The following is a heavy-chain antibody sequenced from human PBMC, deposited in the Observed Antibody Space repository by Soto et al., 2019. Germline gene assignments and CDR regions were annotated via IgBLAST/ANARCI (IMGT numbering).Heavy chain of an antibody. D-gene: IGHD2-21*01. CDR2: TFSGGNT. Sequence: ELQLVETGGGLIQTGGSLRLSCAASGFSISSNYIAWVRQPPGKGLEWVSTTFSGGNTEYAASVKGRCSISRDNYKNTLELQMDNLRVEDTAVYYCARKPPSAIQGWAFGMDVWGQGTTVSVSS. V-gene: IGHV3-53*02. CDR3: ARKPPSAIQGWAFGMDV. CDR1: GFSISSNY. J-gene: IGHJ6*02.